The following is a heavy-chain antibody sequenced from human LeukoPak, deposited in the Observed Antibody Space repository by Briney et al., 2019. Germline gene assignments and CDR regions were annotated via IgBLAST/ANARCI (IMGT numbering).Heavy chain of an antibody. CDR2: INHSGST. V-gene: IGHV4-34*01. Sequence: SETLSLTCAVYGGSFSGYYWSWIRQPPGKGLEWIGEINHSGSTNYNPSLKSRVTISVDTSKNQFSLKLSSVTAADTAVYYCARNPRYNWNADVGYFDYWGQGTLVTVSS. CDR3: ARNPRYNWNADVGYFDY. D-gene: IGHD1-20*01. CDR1: GGSFSGYY. J-gene: IGHJ4*02.